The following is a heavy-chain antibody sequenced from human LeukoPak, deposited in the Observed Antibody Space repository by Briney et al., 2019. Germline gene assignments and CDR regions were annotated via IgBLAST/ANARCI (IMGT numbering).Heavy chain of an antibody. J-gene: IGHJ5*02. CDR2: ISSSGSTI. CDR3: ARVWNTYYDFWSGLNWFDP. CDR1: GFTFSDYY. Sequence: KPGGSLRLSCAASGFTFSDYYMSWIRQAPGKGLEWVSYISSSGSTIYYADSVKGRFTISRDNAKNSLYLQMNSLRAEDTAADYCARVWNTYYDFWSGLNWFDPWGQGTLVTVSS. D-gene: IGHD3-3*01. V-gene: IGHV3-11*04.